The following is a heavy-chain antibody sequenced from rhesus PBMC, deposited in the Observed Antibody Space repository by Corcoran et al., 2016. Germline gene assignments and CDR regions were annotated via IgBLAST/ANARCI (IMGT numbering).Heavy chain of an antibody. V-gene: IGHV3-134*01. Sequence: EVQLVESGGALAQPGGSLRLSCAASGFTFDDYAMSWVRQAPGKGVAGGSRISWISGTKAYAVSVKCRFNISRDNAKNSLFLQMDRLRAEDTAVYYCTRVRGGSYGEFDYWGQGALVTVSS. CDR2: ISWISGTK. CDR1: GFTFDDYA. D-gene: IGHD6-25*01. CDR3: TRVRGGSYGEFDY. J-gene: IGHJ4*01.